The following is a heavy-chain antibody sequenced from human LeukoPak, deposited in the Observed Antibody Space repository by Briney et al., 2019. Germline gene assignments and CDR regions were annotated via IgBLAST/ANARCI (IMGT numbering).Heavy chain of an antibody. CDR3: ARAHGGNFYYFDY. D-gene: IGHD4-23*01. CDR2: IYYSGRT. CDR1: GGSIGSHY. V-gene: IGHV4-59*11. Sequence: PSETLSLTCTVSGGSIGSHYWNWIRQPPGKGLEWIGYIYYSGRTNYNPSLKSRVTISVDTSKNQFSLKLSSVTAADTAVYYCARAHGGNFYYFDYWGQGTLVTVSS. J-gene: IGHJ4*02.